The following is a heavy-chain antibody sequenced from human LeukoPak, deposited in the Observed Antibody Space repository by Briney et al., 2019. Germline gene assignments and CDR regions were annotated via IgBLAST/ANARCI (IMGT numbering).Heavy chain of an antibody. Sequence: GGSLRLSCAASGFTFSNAWMSWVRQAPGEGLEWVANIKQDGSEKYYVDSVKGRFTISRDNAKNSLYLQMNSLRAEDTAVYYCAREGVSYCYDSSGGTGXXGQGTLVTVSS. J-gene: IGHJ4*02. D-gene: IGHD3-22*01. CDR3: AREGVSYCYDSSGGTGX. CDR1: GFTFSNAW. CDR2: IKQDGSEK. V-gene: IGHV3-7*01.